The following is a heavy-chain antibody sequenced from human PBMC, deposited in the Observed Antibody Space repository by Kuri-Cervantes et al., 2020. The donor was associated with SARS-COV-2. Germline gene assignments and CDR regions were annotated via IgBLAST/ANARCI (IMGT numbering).Heavy chain of an antibody. D-gene: IGHD4-11*01. V-gene: IGHV4-34*01. CDR3: ARAGVRVLIDLYSNPGFDY. CDR1: GGSFSGYY. J-gene: IGHJ4*02. Sequence: SETLSLTCAVYGGSFSGYYWSWIRQPPGKGLEWIGEINHSGSTNYNPSLKSRVTISVDTSKNQFSLKLGSVTAADTAVYYCARAGVRVLIDLYSNPGFDYWGQGTLVTVSS. CDR2: INHSGST.